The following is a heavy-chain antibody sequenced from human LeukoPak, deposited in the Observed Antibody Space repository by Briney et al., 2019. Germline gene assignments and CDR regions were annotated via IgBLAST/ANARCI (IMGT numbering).Heavy chain of an antibody. CDR2: IVVGSGNT. Sequence: GTSVKVSCKASGFTFTSSAMQWVGQARGQRLEWIGWIVVGSGNTNYAQQFQERVTITRDMSTSTAYMALSSLRSEDTAVYYCAAIYCSGGSCPYWYFALSGRGTLVTVPS. V-gene: IGHV1-58*02. CDR3: AAIYCSGGSCPYWYFAL. CDR1: GFTFTSSA. D-gene: IGHD2-15*01. J-gene: IGHJ2*01.